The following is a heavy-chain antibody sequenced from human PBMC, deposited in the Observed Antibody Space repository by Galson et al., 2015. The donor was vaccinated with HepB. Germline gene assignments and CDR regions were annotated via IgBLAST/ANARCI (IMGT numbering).Heavy chain of an antibody. CDR3: ARAAADNYYYYYMDV. Sequence: SLRLSCAASGFTFSRYWMSWVRQAPGKGLEWVANIKQDGSEKYYVDSVKGRFTISRDNAKNSLYLQMNSLRAEDTAVYYCARAAADNYYYYYMDVWGKGTTVTVSS. D-gene: IGHD6-13*01. CDR1: GFTFSRYW. CDR2: IKQDGSEK. V-gene: IGHV3-7*04. J-gene: IGHJ6*03.